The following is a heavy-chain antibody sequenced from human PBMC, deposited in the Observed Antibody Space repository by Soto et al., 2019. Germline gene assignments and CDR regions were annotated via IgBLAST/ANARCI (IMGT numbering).Heavy chain of an antibody. J-gene: IGHJ6*02. V-gene: IGHV6-1*01. Sequence: SQTLSLTCAISGDSVSSNSAAWNWIRPSPSRGLEWLGRTYYRSKWYNDYAGSVKSRLNINPDTSKNQISMQLNSVTPEDTAVYYCAREPIIAAPLFYYYYCMDFWGQGTTVTVSS. D-gene: IGHD6-6*01. CDR3: AREPIIAAPLFYYYYCMDF. CDR2: TYYRSKWYN. CDR1: GDSVSSNSAA.